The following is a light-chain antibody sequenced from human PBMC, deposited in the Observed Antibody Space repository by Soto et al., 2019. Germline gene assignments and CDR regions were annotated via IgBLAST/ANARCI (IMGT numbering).Light chain of an antibody. J-gene: IGLJ2*01. CDR3: GTWDSSLSAGV. CDR2: DNS. Sequence: QSVLTQPPSVSGAPGQTVTISCSGSSTNIGNNYVSWYQHLPGTAPKLIIYDNSERPSGIPDRFSGSKSGTSATLGITGLQTGDEADYYCGTWDSSLSAGVFGGGTKLTVL. CDR1: STNIGNNY. V-gene: IGLV1-51*01.